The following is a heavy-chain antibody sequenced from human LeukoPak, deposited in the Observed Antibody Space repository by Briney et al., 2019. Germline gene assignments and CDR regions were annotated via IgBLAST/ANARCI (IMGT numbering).Heavy chain of an antibody. CDR2: INRNSGGT. D-gene: IGHD3-22*01. J-gene: IGHJ4*02. Sequence: ASVKVSCKASGYTFTGYYMHWVRQAPGQGLEWMGWINRNSGGTNYAQKFQGRVTMTRDTSISTAYMELSRLRSDDTAVYYCARASHYYDSSGYYVLDYWGQGTLVTVSS. CDR1: GYTFTGYY. V-gene: IGHV1-2*02. CDR3: ARASHYYDSSGYYVLDY.